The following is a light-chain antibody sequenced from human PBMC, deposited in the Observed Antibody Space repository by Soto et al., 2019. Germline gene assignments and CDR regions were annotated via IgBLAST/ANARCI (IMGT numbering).Light chain of an antibody. CDR2: GVN. CDR1: GRDIGAYDY. CDR3: SSYTNINTRACV. J-gene: IGLJ1*01. V-gene: IGLV2-14*01. Sequence: QSALTQPASVSGSPGQSITISCTGSGRDIGAYDYVSWYQQHPGKAPKLLIYGVNNRPSGVSYRFSASKSAFTASLTISGLQAEDEAEYYCSSYTNINTRACVFGTGTKLTVL.